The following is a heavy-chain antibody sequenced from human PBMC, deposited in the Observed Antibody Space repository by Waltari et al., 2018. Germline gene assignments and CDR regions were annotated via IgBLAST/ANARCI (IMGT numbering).Heavy chain of an antibody. CDR3: ARQTNNWFDP. J-gene: IGHJ5*02. CDR1: GYTFTDYY. CDR2: INPSSGGS. V-gene: IGHV1-2*02. D-gene: IGHD2-8*01. Sequence: QVHLVQSGAEVKKPGASVKVSCKSSGYTFTDYYVPWVRRAPGQGLEWMGWINPSSGGSKSAQKFQGRVTMTRDTSITTVYMDVGSLRSDDTAVYYCARQTNNWFDPWGQGTLVTVSS.